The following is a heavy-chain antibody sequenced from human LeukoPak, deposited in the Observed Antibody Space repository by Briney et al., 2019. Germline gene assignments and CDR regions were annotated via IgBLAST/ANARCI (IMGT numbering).Heavy chain of an antibody. CDR1: GFTFTSSA. D-gene: IGHD3-3*01. V-gene: IGHV1-58*02. J-gene: IGHJ4*02. Sequence: TSXKVSCKASGFTFTSSAMQWVRQARGQRLEWIGWIVVGSGNTNYAQKFQERVTITRDMSTSTAYMELSSLRSEDTAVYYCAAAEWLVPTLWGQGTLVTVSS. CDR3: AAAEWLVPTL. CDR2: IVVGSGNT.